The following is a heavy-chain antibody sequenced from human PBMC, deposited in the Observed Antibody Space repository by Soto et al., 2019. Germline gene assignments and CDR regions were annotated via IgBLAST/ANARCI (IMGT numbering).Heavy chain of an antibody. CDR3: ARDPGVNWA. V-gene: IGHV3-66*01. Sequence: GXSLRLSRVASGFTVSNNYMTWVRQAPGXXXXXXXXMXXXGGXXQKXXXXXXXKXXXDXXXNKLYLKMENVREEDTAVYYCARDPGVNWAWGKGTTVTVSS. CDR2: MXXXGGX. D-gene: IGHD2-8*01. CDR1: GFTVSNNY. J-gene: IGHJ6*04.